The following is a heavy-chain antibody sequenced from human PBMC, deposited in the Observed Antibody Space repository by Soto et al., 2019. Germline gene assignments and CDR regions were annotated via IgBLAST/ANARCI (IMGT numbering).Heavy chain of an antibody. J-gene: IGHJ5*02. CDR2: ISAYNGNT. D-gene: IGHD2-15*01. CDR1: GYTFTSYG. CDR3: ARTIVVVVAATKLTFDP. V-gene: IGHV1-18*01. Sequence: ASVKVSCKASGYTFTSYGISWVRQAPGQGLEWMGWISAYNGNTNYAQKLQGRVTMTTDTSTSTAYMELRSLRSDDTAVYHCARTIVVVVAATKLTFDPWGQGTLVTVSS.